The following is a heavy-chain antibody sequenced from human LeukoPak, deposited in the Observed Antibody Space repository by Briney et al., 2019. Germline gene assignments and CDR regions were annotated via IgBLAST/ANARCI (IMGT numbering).Heavy chain of an antibody. V-gene: IGHV4-59*01. J-gene: IGHJ4*02. CDR3: ARRPTVTTFFDY. CDR1: GGSISSYY. Sequence: SETLSLTCTASGGSISSYYWSWIRQPPGKGLEWIGYIYNSGSTNYNPSLKSRVTISVDTSKNQFSLKVSSVTAADTAVYYCARRPTVTTFFDYWGQGTLVTVSS. D-gene: IGHD2/OR15-2a*01. CDR2: IYNSGST.